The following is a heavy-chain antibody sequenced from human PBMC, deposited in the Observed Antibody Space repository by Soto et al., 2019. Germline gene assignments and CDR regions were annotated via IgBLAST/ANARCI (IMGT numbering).Heavy chain of an antibody. D-gene: IGHD3-22*01. CDR3: ARRLFAINYYDGSWFDP. CDR1: GGSISSSSYY. CDR2: IYYSGST. J-gene: IGHJ5*02. Sequence: KTSETLSLTCTVSGGSISSSSYYWGWIRQPPGKGLEWIGSIYYSGSTYYNPSLKSRVTISVDTSKNQFSLKLSSVTAADTAVYYCARRLFAINYYDGSWFDPWGQGTLVTVSS. V-gene: IGHV4-39*01.